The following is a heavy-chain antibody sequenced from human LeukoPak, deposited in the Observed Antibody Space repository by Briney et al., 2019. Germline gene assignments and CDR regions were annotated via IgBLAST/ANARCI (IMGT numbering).Heavy chain of an antibody. CDR1: GFTFTSYG. D-gene: IGHD2-2*01. CDR3: AKDRAPLCSSTTCYFFDY. V-gene: IGHV3-30*02. Sequence: GGSLRLSCAVIGFTFTSYGMHWVRQAPGKGLEWVVFIRFDGSNKYYADSVKGRFTISRDNSKNTLYLQMNSLRAEDTAVYYCAKDRAPLCSSTTCYFFDYWGQGTLVTVSS. CDR2: IRFDGSNK. J-gene: IGHJ4*02.